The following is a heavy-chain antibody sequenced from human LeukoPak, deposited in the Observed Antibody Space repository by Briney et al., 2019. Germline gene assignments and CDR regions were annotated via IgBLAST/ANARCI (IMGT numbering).Heavy chain of an antibody. Sequence: GGSLRLSCAASGFTFSSYAMHWVRQAPGKGLEWVAVISYDGSNKYYADSVKGRFTISRDNSKNTLYLQMNSLRAEDTAVYYYARKAWNHPVDYWGQGTLVTVSS. J-gene: IGHJ4*02. D-gene: IGHD1-1*01. V-gene: IGHV3-30*01. CDR3: ARKAWNHPVDY. CDR1: GFTFSSYA. CDR2: ISYDGSNK.